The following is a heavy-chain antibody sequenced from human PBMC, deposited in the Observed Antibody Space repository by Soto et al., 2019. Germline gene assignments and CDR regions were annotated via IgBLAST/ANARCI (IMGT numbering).Heavy chain of an antibody. Sequence: QVQLVESGGGVVQPGGALRLSCAASGFTFSSTGMHWVRQAPGKGLEWVAVISHDGGNKYYGDSVKGRFTISRDNSKNTLDLQMNSLRADDTAGYYCAKDLGIAVAAQWGQGTLVTVSS. J-gene: IGHJ4*02. D-gene: IGHD6-19*01. V-gene: IGHV3-30*18. CDR3: AKDLGIAVAAQ. CDR1: GFTFSSTG. CDR2: ISHDGGNK.